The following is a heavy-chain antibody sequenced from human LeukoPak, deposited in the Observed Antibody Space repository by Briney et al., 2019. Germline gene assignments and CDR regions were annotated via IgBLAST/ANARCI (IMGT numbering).Heavy chain of an antibody. J-gene: IGHJ6*02. Sequence: SGGSLRLYWVASGFNFSTYWMNWVRQARGKGLEWVSYISSSGSTIYYADSVKGRFTISRDNAKNSLYLQMNSLRAEDTAVYYCARTDIVVVPAAITYYYYGMDVWGQGTTVTVSS. CDR1: GFNFSTYW. CDR3: ARTDIVVVPAAITYYYYGMDV. CDR2: ISSSGSTI. D-gene: IGHD2-2*02. V-gene: IGHV3-48*04.